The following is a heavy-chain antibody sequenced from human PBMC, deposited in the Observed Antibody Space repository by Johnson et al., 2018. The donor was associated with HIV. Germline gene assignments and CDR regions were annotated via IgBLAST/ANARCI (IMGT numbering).Heavy chain of an antibody. J-gene: IGHJ3*02. Sequence: QVQLVESGGDLVKPGGSLRLSCAASGFIFSDYYMTWIRQAPGKGLESISYISSSGRTIYYADSVKGRFTMSRDNAKKSLSLQRNSLRAEDTAVYYCAREEGTDILTRGDAFDIWGQGTMVTVSS. CDR3: AREEGTDILTRGDAFDI. CDR2: ISSSGRTI. CDR1: GFIFSDYY. V-gene: IGHV3-11*04. D-gene: IGHD3-9*01.